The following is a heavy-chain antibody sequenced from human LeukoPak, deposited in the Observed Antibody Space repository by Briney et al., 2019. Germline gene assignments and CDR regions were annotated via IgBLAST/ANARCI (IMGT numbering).Heavy chain of an antibody. CDR3: ARGRYDFWSGYSNYFDY. V-gene: IGHV4-39*01. Sequence: PSETLSLTCTVSGGSISSSTYYWGWIRQPPGKGLEWIGNIYYSGSTYYNPSLKSRVTISVDTSKNQFSLKLSSVTAADTAVYYCARGRYDFWSGYSNYFDYWGQGTLVTVSS. J-gene: IGHJ4*02. CDR1: GGSISSSTYY. CDR2: IYYSGST. D-gene: IGHD3-3*01.